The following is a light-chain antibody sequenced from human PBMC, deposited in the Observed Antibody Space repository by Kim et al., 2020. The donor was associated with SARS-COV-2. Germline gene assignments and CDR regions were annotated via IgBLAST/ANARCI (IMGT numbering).Light chain of an antibody. Sequence: SYELTQPPSVSVAPGKTATITCGGNNIGSKSVHWYQQKPGQAPVLVVYDDNDRPSGIPERFSGSHSGNTATLTINRVEAGDEADYYCQVWDSIIDHLVFGEGTQLTVL. V-gene: IGLV3-21*03. CDR1: NIGSKS. J-gene: IGLJ2*01. CDR2: DDN. CDR3: QVWDSIIDHLV.